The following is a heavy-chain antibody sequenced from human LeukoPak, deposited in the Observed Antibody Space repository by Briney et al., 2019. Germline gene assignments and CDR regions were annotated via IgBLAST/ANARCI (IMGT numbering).Heavy chain of an antibody. V-gene: IGHV3-23*01. D-gene: IGHD1-7*01. Sequence: GGSLRLSCAASGFTFNNYAMSWVRQAPGKGLEWVSAISGSGATTYYADSVKGRFTISSDNSKNTLYLQMNSLRADDTAIYYCAKGTGGRYNWNYGDCWGPGTLVTVSS. CDR2: ISGSGATT. CDR3: AKGTGGRYNWNYGDC. J-gene: IGHJ4*02. CDR1: GFTFNNYA.